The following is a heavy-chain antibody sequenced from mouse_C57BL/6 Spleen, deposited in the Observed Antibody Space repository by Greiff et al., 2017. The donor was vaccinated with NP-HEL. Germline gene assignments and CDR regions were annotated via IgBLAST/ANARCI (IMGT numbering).Heavy chain of an antibody. CDR3: ARDYGSSFDD. D-gene: IGHD1-1*01. J-gene: IGHJ2*01. CDR2: INPSSGYT. V-gene: IGHV1-4*01. Sequence: QVQLKESGAELARPGASVKMSCKASGYTFTSYTMHWVKQRPGQGLEWIGYINPSSGYTKYNQKFKDKATLTADKSSSTAYMQLSSLTSEDSAVYYCARDYGSSFDDWGQGTTLTVSS. CDR1: GYTFTSYT.